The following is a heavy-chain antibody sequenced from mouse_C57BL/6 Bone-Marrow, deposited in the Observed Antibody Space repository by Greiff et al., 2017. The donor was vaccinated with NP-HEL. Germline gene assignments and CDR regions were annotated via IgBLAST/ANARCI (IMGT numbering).Heavy chain of an antibody. CDR1: GYTFTSYW. CDR3: ARRDYGSSYWYFDV. D-gene: IGHD1-1*01. J-gene: IGHJ1*03. V-gene: IGHV1-64*01. CDR2: IHPNSGST. Sequence: VQLQQSGAELVKPGASVKLSCKASGYTFTSYWMHWVKQRPGQGLEWIGMIHPNSGSTNYNEKFKSKAILTVDKSSSTAYMQLSSLTSEDSAVYYCARRDYGSSYWYFDVWGTGTTVTVSS.